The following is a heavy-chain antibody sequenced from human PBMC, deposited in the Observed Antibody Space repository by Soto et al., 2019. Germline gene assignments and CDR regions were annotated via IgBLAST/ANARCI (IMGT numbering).Heavy chain of an antibody. CDR2: ISSSSSYI. Sequence: PGGSLRLSCAASGFTFSSYSMNWVRQAPGKGLEWVSSISSSSSYIYYADSVKGRFTISRDNAKNSLYLQMNSLRAEDTAVYYCARDISWELRDDAFDIWGQGTMVTVSS. CDR3: ARDISWELRDDAFDI. V-gene: IGHV3-21*01. J-gene: IGHJ3*02. CDR1: GFTFSSYS. D-gene: IGHD1-26*01.